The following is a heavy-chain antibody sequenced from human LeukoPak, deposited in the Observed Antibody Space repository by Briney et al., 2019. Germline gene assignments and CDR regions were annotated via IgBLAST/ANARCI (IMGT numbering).Heavy chain of an antibody. J-gene: IGHJ4*02. CDR2: IIPIFGTA. CDR1: GGTFGSYA. V-gene: IGHV1-69*05. D-gene: IGHD6-13*01. CDR3: AREVAAAGRDGNFDY. Sequence: SVKVSCKASGGTFGSYAISWVRHAPGQGLEWMGRIIPIFGTANYAQKFQGRVTITTDEPTTTAYMELSSLRSEDTAVYYCAREVAAAGRDGNFDYWGQGTLVTVSS.